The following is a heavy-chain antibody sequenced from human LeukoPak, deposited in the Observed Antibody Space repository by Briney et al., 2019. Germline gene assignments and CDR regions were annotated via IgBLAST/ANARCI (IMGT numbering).Heavy chain of an antibody. V-gene: IGHV3-33*01. CDR1: GFTFSSYG. CDR3: ARDPSSANYYYMDV. D-gene: IGHD2-15*01. CDR2: IWYDGSNK. Sequence: GGSLRLSCAASGFTFSSYGMHWVRQAPGEGLEWVAVIWYDGSNKYYADSVKGRFTISRDNSKNTLYLQMNSLRAEDTAVYYCARDPSSANYYYMDVWGKGTTVTVSS. J-gene: IGHJ6*03.